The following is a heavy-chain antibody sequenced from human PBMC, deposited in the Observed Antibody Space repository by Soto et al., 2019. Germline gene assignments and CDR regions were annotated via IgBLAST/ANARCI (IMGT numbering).Heavy chain of an antibody. CDR3: ARVRIPFRRRGGHYYEDGMDV. J-gene: IGHJ6*02. D-gene: IGHD3-3*01. Sequence: EQLVQSGAEVKKPGSSVKVSCEASGGTFSTYSISWVRQAPGHGLEWMGEVIPYFGTANHAQKFQGRVTLTVDASTSTAYMELRSLSSEDTALYYWARVRIPFRRRGGHYYEDGMDVWGQGTRVTVSS. CDR2: VIPYFGTA. CDR1: GGTFSTYS. V-gene: IGHV1-69*01.